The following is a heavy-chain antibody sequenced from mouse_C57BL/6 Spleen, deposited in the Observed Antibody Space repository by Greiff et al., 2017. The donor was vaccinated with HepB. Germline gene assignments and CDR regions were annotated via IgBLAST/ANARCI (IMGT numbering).Heavy chain of an antibody. Sequence: EVKLMESGGGLVKPGGSLKLSCAASGFTFTDYGMHWVRQTPEKGLEWVAYISNGSSTIYYADTVKGRFTISRDNAKNTLFLQMSSLTSEDTAMYYCARGGNYVAWFAYWGQGTLVTVSA. D-gene: IGHD2-1*01. J-gene: IGHJ3*01. CDR1: GFTFTDYG. CDR2: ISNGSSTI. V-gene: IGHV5-17*01. CDR3: ARGGNYVAWFAY.